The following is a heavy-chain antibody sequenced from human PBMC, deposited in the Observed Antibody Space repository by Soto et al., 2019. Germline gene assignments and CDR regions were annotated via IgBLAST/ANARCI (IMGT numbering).Heavy chain of an antibody. CDR3: ARGGLVGPTASPIDI. D-gene: IGHD2-2*01. Sequence: GGSLRLSCAASGFTFSSYAMSWVRQAPGKGLEWVSAISGSGGSTYYADSVKGRFTISRDNTKNSLYLQMNSLGAEDTAVYYCARGGLVGPTASPIDIWGQGTLVTVSS. CDR2: ISGSGGST. CDR1: GFTFSSYA. J-gene: IGHJ4*02. V-gene: IGHV3-23*01.